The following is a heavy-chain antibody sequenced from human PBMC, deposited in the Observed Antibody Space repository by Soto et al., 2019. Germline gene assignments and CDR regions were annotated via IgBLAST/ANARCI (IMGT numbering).Heavy chain of an antibody. CDR2: IKPDESEK. D-gene: IGHD4-4*01. CDR1: GFTFSDSW. V-gene: IGHV3-7*01. J-gene: IGHJ5*02. Sequence: EVQLVESGGGLVQPGGSLRLSCTASGFTFSDSWMTWVRQAPGKGLEWVARIKPDESEKKYADSVKGRFSISRDNAKNSMYLQMASLRGEDTAVYYCVRGGSNYASWGKGTLVTVSS. CDR3: VRGGSNYAS.